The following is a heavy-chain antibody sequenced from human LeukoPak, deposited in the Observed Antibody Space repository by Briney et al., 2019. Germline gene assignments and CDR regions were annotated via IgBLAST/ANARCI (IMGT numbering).Heavy chain of an antibody. CDR1: GFTFSNYA. CDR3: AKARGSGYYSSFDL. J-gene: IGHJ2*01. Sequence: PGGSLRLSCAASGFTFSNYAMNGVRQAPGKGLEWVSAFTGSGGSTYYADSVKGRFTISRDNSKNTLFLQMNSVRAEDTAVYYCAKARGSGYYSSFDLWGRGTLVTVSS. V-gene: IGHV3-23*01. CDR2: FTGSGGST. D-gene: IGHD6-19*01.